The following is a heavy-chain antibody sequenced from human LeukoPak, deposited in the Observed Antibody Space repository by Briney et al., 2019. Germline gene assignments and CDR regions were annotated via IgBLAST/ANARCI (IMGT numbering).Heavy chain of an antibody. CDR2: IYYSGST. V-gene: IGHV4-39*07. J-gene: IGHJ3*02. D-gene: IGHD6-6*01. Sequence: PSETLSLTCTVSGGSISSSSYYWGWIRQPPGKGLEWIGSIYYSGSTYYNPSLKSRVTISVDTSKNQFSLKLSSVTAADTAVYYCARDSDSSSSDPTTKDAFDIWGQGTMVTVSS. CDR1: GGSISSSSYY. CDR3: ARDSDSSSSDPTTKDAFDI.